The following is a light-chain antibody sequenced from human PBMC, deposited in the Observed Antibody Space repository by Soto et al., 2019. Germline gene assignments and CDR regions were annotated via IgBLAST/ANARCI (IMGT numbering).Light chain of an antibody. J-gene: IGKJ1*01. V-gene: IGKV1-39*01. Sequence: DIQMTQSPSSLSASVGDRVIITCRASQTTNNYLNWYQLKPGKAPKILIYAATSLESGVPARFSGSGSRTDFTLTISSLQPDDFATCYCQQSYSPPPTFGQGTKVEVK. CDR3: QQSYSPPPT. CDR2: AAT. CDR1: QTTNNY.